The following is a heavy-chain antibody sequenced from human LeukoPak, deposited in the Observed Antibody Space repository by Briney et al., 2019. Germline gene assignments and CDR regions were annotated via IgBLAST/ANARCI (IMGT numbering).Heavy chain of an antibody. Sequence: PGGSLRLSCAASGFTFSSYAMHWVRQAPGKGLEWVAVISYDGSNKYYADSVKGRFTISRDNSKNTLYLQMNSLRAEDTAVYYCARGLLSYVLDYWGQGTLVTVSS. V-gene: IGHV3-30*04. J-gene: IGHJ4*02. CDR1: GFTFSSYA. D-gene: IGHD3-10*02. CDR2: ISYDGSNK. CDR3: ARGLLSYVLDY.